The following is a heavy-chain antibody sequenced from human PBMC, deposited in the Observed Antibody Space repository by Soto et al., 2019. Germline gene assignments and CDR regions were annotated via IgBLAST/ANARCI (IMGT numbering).Heavy chain of an antibody. D-gene: IGHD3-22*01. CDR1: GFTFSSYG. Sequence: QVQLVESGGGVVQPGRSLRLSCAASGFTFSSYGMHWVRQAPGKGLEWVAVISYDGSNKYYADSVKGRFTISRDNSKSTLYLQMNSLRAEDTAVYYCAKWHSSGYGYFDYWGQGTLVTVSS. J-gene: IGHJ4*02. CDR3: AKWHSSGYGYFDY. CDR2: ISYDGSNK. V-gene: IGHV3-30*18.